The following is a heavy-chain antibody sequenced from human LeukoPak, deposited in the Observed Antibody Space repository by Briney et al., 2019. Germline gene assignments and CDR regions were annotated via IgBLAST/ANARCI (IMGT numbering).Heavy chain of an antibody. D-gene: IGHD2-15*01. CDR2: IYSDRST. CDR1: GFTINNNY. V-gene: IGHV3-53*01. CDR3: ARDSAFSSYSN. J-gene: IGHJ1*01. Sequence: GGSLRLSCTVSGFTINNNYMSWVRQAPGKGLEWVAIIYSDRSTYYPESVKGRFTISRDDSKNTLLLQMDSLRVEDTAIYYCARDSAFSSYSNWSQGTLVTVSS.